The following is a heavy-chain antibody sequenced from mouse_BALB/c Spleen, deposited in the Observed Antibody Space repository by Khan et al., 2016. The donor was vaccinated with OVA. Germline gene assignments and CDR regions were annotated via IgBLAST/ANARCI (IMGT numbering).Heavy chain of an antibody. Sequence: EVQLVESGPGLVKPSQSLSLTCTVTGYSITSDYAWNCLRQFPGHQLEWMGYISYSGSTNYNPSLKSRISITRDTSKNQFFLQLNSVTSEDTATYYCAKDGSRYYYARDYWGQGTTVTVSS. CDR2: ISYSGST. J-gene: IGHJ4*01. V-gene: IGHV3-2*02. CDR1: GYSITSDYA. CDR3: AKDGSRYYYARDY. D-gene: IGHD2-3*01.